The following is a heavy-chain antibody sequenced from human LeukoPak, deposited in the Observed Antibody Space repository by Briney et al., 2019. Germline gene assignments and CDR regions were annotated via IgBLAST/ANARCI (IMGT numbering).Heavy chain of an antibody. V-gene: IGHV4-59*08. CDR3: ANLRRYDSSGYYSDY. CDR2: IYYSGST. Sequence: TSETLSLTCTVSGGSISSNFWSWIRQPPGKGLEWIGYIYYSGSTNYNPSLMSRVTISVDTSKNQLSLKLNSVTAADTAVYYCANLRRYDSSGYYSDYWGQGTLVTVSP. CDR1: GGSISSNF. D-gene: IGHD3-22*01. J-gene: IGHJ4*02.